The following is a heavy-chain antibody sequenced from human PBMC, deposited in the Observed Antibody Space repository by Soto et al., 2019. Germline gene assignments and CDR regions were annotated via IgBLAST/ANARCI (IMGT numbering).Heavy chain of an antibody. Sequence: PGGSLRLSCAASGFIFSSYSMNWVRQAPGKGLEWISSMSSRSDYIYYADSLKGRFTISRDNAKNSLYLQMNSLRADDTAVYYCAREVDFGFDSWGQGTPVTVSS. CDR2: MSSRSDYI. D-gene: IGHD5-12*01. J-gene: IGHJ4*02. CDR3: AREVDFGFDS. V-gene: IGHV3-21*01. CDR1: GFIFSSYS.